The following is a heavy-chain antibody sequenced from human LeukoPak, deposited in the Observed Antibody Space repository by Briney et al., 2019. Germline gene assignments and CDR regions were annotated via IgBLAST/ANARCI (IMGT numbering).Heavy chain of an antibody. CDR2: IIPIFGTA. Sequence: ASVKVSCNASGGTFSSYAISWVRQAPGQGLEWMGGIIPIFGTANYAQKFQGRVTITTDESTSTAYMELSSLRSEDTAVYYCARGGRRIVVVPAAKNSFDYWGQGTLVTVSS. V-gene: IGHV1-69*05. CDR1: GGTFSSYA. J-gene: IGHJ4*02. CDR3: ARGGRRIVVVPAAKNSFDY. D-gene: IGHD2-2*01.